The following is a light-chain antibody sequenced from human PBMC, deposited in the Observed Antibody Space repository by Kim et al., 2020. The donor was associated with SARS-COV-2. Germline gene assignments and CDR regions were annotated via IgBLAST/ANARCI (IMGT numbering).Light chain of an antibody. J-gene: IGKJ2*01. V-gene: IGKV3-20*01. CDR3: QQYGGSPYT. Sequence: EIVLTQSPGTQSLSPGERATLSCRASQSVSNSYLAWYQQTPGQAPRLLIYGASSRATGIPDRFSGSGSGTDFTLTISRLEPEDFAVYYCQQYGGSPYTFGQGTKLEI. CDR2: GAS. CDR1: QSVSNSY.